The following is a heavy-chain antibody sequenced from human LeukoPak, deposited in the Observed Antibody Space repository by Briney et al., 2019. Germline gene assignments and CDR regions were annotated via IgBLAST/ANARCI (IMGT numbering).Heavy chain of an antibody. Sequence: SETLSLTCAVYGGSFSGYYWSWIRQPPGKGLEWIGEINHSGSTNYNPSLKSRVTISVDTSKNQFSLKLSSVTAADTAVYYCAREVQLLWFGELLDWFDPWGQGTLVTVSS. V-gene: IGHV4-34*01. J-gene: IGHJ5*02. CDR2: INHSGST. D-gene: IGHD3-10*01. CDR3: AREVQLLWFGELLDWFDP. CDR1: GGSFSGYY.